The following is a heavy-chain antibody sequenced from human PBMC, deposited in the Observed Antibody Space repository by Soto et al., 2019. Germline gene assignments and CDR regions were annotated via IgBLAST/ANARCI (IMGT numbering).Heavy chain of an antibody. Sequence: SETLSLTCVVSNFSISSGYYWGWIRQSPGKGLEWIASIYRSGTTSYNPSLKSRVTISVDPSKNQFSLMLTALTAADTAVYYCARTHSGSYYSVFNYLRRGSLVTVSS. CDR3: ARTHSGSYYSVFNY. CDR2: IYRSGTT. D-gene: IGHD1-26*01. J-gene: IGHJ4*02. CDR1: NFSISSGYY. V-gene: IGHV4-38-2*01.